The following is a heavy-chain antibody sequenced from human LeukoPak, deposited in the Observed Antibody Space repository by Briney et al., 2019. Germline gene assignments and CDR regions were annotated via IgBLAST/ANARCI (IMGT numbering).Heavy chain of an antibody. CDR3: ARDLSSSWYVAWFDP. CDR2: INNDESHT. Sequence: GGSLRLSCAASGFTFSSYWMHWVRQAPGKGLVWVSRINNDESHTTYADSVKGRFTISRDNAKNTLYLQMNSLRVEDTAVYYCARDLSSSWYVAWFDPWGQGTLVTVSS. J-gene: IGHJ5*02. V-gene: IGHV3-74*01. D-gene: IGHD6-13*01. CDR1: GFTFSSYW.